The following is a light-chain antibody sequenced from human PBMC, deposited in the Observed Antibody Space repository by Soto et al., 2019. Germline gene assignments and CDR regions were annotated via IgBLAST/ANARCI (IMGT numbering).Light chain of an antibody. CDR3: QHYGASFAA. CDR2: GAS. CDR1: QSVSSN. V-gene: IGKV3-20*01. J-gene: IGKJ1*01. Sequence: EIVLTQSPGTLSVSPGESATLSCRASQSVSSNLAWYRQTRGQAPRLLIFGASTRATDTPARFSGSGSGTDFTLTITRVEPADFAVYSCQHYGASFAAFGQGTQVEV.